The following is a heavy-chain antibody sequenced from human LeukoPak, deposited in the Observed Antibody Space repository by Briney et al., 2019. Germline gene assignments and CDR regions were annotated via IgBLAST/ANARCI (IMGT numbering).Heavy chain of an antibody. CDR2: ISSRSSYI. D-gene: IGHD3-9*01. Sequence: GGSLRLSCAASGFXFSSYTMSWVRQAPGKGLEWVSSISSRSSYIFYADSMKGRFTVSRDNAKNSLYLQMNSLRAEDTAVYYCARAHYYDILTGYETHTYYFDYWGQGSLVTVSS. J-gene: IGHJ4*02. CDR1: GFXFSSYT. CDR3: ARAHYYDILTGYETHTYYFDY. V-gene: IGHV3-21*01.